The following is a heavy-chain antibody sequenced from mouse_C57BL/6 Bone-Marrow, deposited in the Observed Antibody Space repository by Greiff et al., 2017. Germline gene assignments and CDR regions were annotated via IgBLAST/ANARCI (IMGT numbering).Heavy chain of an antibody. J-gene: IGHJ1*03. CDR2: ISYDGSN. CDR3: ASGPGHWYFDV. V-gene: IGHV3-6*01. Sequence: EVQLQESGPGLVKPSQSLSLTCSVTGYSITSGYYWNWIRQFPGNKLEWMGYISYDGSNNYNPSLKNRISITRDTSKNQFFLKLNSVTTEDTATYYCASGPGHWYFDVWGTGTTVTVSS. CDR1: GYSITSGYY.